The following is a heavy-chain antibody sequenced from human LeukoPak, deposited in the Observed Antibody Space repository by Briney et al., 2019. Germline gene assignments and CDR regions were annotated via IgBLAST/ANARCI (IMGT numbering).Heavy chain of an antibody. Sequence: SETLSLTCAVYGGSFSGYYWTWIRQPPGKGLEWIGEIHYSGSATYNPSLKSRVTISVDTSKNQFSLKLSSVTAADTAVYYCARGLGYCSSTSCPPFDYWGQGTLVTVSS. CDR1: GGSFSGYY. CDR3: ARGLGYCSSTSCPPFDY. V-gene: IGHV4-34*01. J-gene: IGHJ4*02. CDR2: IHYSGSA. D-gene: IGHD2-2*01.